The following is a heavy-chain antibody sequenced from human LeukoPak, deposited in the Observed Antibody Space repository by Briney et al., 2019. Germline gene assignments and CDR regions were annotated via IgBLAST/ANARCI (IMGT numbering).Heavy chain of an antibody. CDR1: GFTFSSYA. CDR2: ISYDGSNK. V-gene: IGHV3-30-3*01. D-gene: IGHD3-10*01. J-gene: IGHJ3*02. CDR3: AREDRGKGAFDI. Sequence: GGSLRLSCAASGFTFSSYAMHWVRQAPGKGLEWEAVISYDGSNKYYADSVKGRFTISRDNSKNTLYLQMNSLRAEDTAVYYCAREDRGKGAFDIWGQGTMVTVSS.